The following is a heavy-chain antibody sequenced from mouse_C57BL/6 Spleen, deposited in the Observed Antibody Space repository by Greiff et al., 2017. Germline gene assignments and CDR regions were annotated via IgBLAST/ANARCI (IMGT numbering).Heavy chain of an antibody. CDR3: TRTSSLLFDY. V-gene: IGHV1-5*01. J-gene: IGHJ2*01. Sequence: VQLQQSGTVLARPGASVKMSCKTSGYTFTSYWMHWVKQRPGQGLEWIGAIYPGNSDTSYNQKFKGKAKLTAVTSASAAYMALSSLTNEDSAVYYCTRTSSLLFDYWGQVTTLTVSS. CDR1: GYTFTSYW. CDR2: IYPGNSDT.